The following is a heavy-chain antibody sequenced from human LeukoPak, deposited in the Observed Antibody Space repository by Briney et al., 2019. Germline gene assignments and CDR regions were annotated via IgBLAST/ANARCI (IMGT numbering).Heavy chain of an antibody. V-gene: IGHV4-39*01. J-gene: IGHJ4*02. CDR2: IHFSGST. Sequence: SETLSLTCTVSGGSISSTNYYWAWIRQPPGKGLEWIGTIHFSGSTYYNLSLKSRVTIYGDTSKNQFSLRLSSVTAADTAVYYCARSTVLHPRFDYWGQGTLVTVSS. D-gene: IGHD4-17*01. CDR3: ARSTVLHPRFDY. CDR1: GGSISSTNYY.